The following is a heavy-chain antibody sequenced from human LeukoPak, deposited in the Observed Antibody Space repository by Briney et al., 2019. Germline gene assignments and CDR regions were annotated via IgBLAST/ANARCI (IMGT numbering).Heavy chain of an antibody. CDR1: GGSVSSGSYY. D-gene: IGHD2-15*01. CDR2: IYYSGST. V-gene: IGHV4-61*01. J-gene: IGHJ4*02. CDR3: ARGGGGRSYYFDY. Sequence: PSETLPLTCTVSGGSVSSGSYYWSWIRQPPGKGLEWIGYIYYSGSTNYNPSLKSRVTISVDTSKNQFSLKLSSVTAADTAVYYCARGGGGRSYYFDYWGQGTLVTVSS.